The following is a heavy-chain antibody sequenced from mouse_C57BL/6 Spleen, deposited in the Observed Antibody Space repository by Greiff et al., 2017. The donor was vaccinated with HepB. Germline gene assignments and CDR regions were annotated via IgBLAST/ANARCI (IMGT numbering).Heavy chain of an antibody. CDR3: ATAGLYDYAVPFDY. CDR2: INPNNGGT. V-gene: IGHV1-18*01. J-gene: IGHJ2*01. CDR1: GYTFTDYN. Sequence: VQLQQSGPELVKPGASVKIPCKASGYTFTDYNMDWVKQSHGKSLEWIGDINPNNGGTIYNQKFKGKATLTVDKSSSTAYMGLRSLPSEDTAVYYYATAGLYDYAVPFDYWGQGTTLTVSS. D-gene: IGHD2-4*01.